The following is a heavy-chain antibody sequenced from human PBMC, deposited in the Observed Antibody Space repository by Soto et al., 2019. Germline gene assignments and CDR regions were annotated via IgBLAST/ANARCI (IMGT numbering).Heavy chain of an antibody. D-gene: IGHD6-6*01. CDR1: GFTFSSYA. Sequence: GGSLRLSCAASGFTFSSYAMSWVRQAPGKGLKWVSAISGSGGSTYYADSVKGRFTISRDNSKNTLYLQMNSLRAEDTAVYCCAKDKAEYSSSSGIDPWGQGTLVTVSS. J-gene: IGHJ5*02. V-gene: IGHV3-23*01. CDR3: AKDKAEYSSSSGIDP. CDR2: ISGSGGST.